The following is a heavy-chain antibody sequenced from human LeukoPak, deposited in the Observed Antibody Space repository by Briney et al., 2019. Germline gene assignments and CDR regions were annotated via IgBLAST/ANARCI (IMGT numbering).Heavy chain of an antibody. J-gene: IGHJ4*02. V-gene: IGHV4-38-2*02. D-gene: IGHD6-6*01. CDR2: IYHSGST. CDR1: GYSISSGYY. Sequence: SATLSLTCTVSGYSISSGYYWGWIRQPPGKGLEWIGSIYHSGSTYYNPSLKSRVTISVDTSKNQFSLKLSSVTAADTAVYYCARDWYSSSDYWGQGTLVTVSS. CDR3: ARDWYSSSDY.